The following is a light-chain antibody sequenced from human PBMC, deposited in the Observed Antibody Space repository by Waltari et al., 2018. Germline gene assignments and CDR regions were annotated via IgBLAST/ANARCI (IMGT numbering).Light chain of an antibody. CDR1: QGIRSF. CDR2: PAS. V-gene: IGKV1-9*01. CDR3: QHFHSYPLT. J-gene: IGKJ4*01. Sequence: DIQLTQSPHFLSASVGDRVPITCRASQGIRSFLAWSQQKPGRAPKLLIYPASTLQSGVPSRFSGSGSGTDFTLTISSLQPEDFATYYCQHFHSYPLTFGGGTKVEIK.